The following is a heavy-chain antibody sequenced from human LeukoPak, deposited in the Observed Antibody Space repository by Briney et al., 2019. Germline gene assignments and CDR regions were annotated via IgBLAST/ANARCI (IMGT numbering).Heavy chain of an antibody. CDR1: GFTFSGYA. V-gene: IGHV3-23*01. CDR2: ISGSGTGT. J-gene: IGHJ4*02. D-gene: IGHD4-11*01. Sequence: GGSLRLSCAASGFTFSGYAMSWVRQAPGKGLEWVSAISGSGTGTYYADSVKGRFTISRDNSKNTLCLQMNSLRAEDTAVYYCAKDQPGRPDYSNYVYYFDYWGQGTLVTVSS. CDR3: AKDQPGRPDYSNYVYYFDY.